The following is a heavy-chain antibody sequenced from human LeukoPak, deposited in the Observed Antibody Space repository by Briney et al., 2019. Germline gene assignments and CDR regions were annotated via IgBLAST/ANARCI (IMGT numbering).Heavy chain of an antibody. V-gene: IGHV4-59*11. Sequence: SETLSLTCAVSDDSFSSHYWTWIRQPPGKGLEWIGYISYIGSTNYNPSPKSRVTISIDTSRNQFSLRLSSVTAADTAVYYCARDLVTVTKGFDIWGQGTMVSVSS. CDR1: DDSFSSHY. D-gene: IGHD4-17*01. CDR2: ISYIGST. CDR3: ARDLVTVTKGFDI. J-gene: IGHJ3*02.